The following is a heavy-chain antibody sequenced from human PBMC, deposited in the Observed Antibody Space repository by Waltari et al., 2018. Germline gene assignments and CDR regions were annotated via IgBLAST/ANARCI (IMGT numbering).Heavy chain of an antibody. CDR3: AKDSSPFLEHRVYYYYYMDV. J-gene: IGHJ6*03. CDR1: GFTFGNYA. D-gene: IGHD3-3*01. CDR2: FYSGGTT. Sequence: EVQLLESGGGLVQPGGSLRLSCAASGFTFGNYAMSWVRQAPGRGLECVSVFYSGGTTYYADSVKGRFTISRDNSKNTLYLQMNSLRAEDTAVYYCAKDSSPFLEHRVYYYYYMDVWGKGTTVTVSS. V-gene: IGHV3-23*03.